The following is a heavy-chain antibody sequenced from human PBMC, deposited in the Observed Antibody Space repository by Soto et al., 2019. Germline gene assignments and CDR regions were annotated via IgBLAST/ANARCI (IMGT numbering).Heavy chain of an antibody. CDR1: GGSISSSSYY. CDR3: ARLPSYYGSGSDHFDY. J-gene: IGHJ4*02. Sequence: QLQLQESGPGLVKPSETLSLTCTVSGGSISSSSYYWGWIRQPPGKGLEWIGSIYYSGSTYYNPSLKSRVTISVDTSKNQFSLKLSSVTAADTAVYYCARLPSYYGSGSDHFDYWGQGTLVTVSS. CDR2: IYYSGST. V-gene: IGHV4-39*01. D-gene: IGHD3-10*01.